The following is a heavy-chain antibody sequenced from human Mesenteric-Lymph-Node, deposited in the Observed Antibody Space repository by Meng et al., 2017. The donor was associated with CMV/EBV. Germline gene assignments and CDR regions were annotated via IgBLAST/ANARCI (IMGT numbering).Heavy chain of an antibody. J-gene: IGHJ4*02. Sequence: SCKASGYAFTDFYWHWVRQAPGQGLEWMGRINANSGGTDYAQKFKGRVAMTRDTSSSTAYMELSSLRSDDTALYYCARDNGYTFAFWGQGALVTVSS. CDR2: INANSGGT. D-gene: IGHD5-24*01. CDR3: ARDNGYTFAF. V-gene: IGHV1-2*06. CDR1: GYAFTDFY.